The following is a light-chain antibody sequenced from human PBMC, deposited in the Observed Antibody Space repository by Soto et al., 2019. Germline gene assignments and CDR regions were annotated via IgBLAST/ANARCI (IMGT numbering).Light chain of an antibody. CDR2: DAS. J-gene: IGKJ2*01. Sequence: EIVLTQSPATLSLSPGERATLSCRASQSVTNYVAWNQQKPGQAPRLLIYDASNRATGIPARFSGSGSGTDFTLTISSLEPEDFGVYYCQQRDDLYTFGQGTKLEIK. V-gene: IGKV3-11*01. CDR3: QQRDDLYT. CDR1: QSVTNY.